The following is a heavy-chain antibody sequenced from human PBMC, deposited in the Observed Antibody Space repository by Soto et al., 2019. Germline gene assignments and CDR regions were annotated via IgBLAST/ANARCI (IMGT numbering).Heavy chain of an antibody. CDR1: GASINSNTYY. CDR2: VFSSGTT. J-gene: IGHJ4*02. Sequence: SETLSLTCTVSGASINSNTYYWGWIRQPPGKGLEWIGSVFSSGTTYYSPSLKGRVTILMDMSRNQFVLNLNSVTAADTATYYCARRRVFFDYWGQGARVTVSS. CDR3: ARRRVFFDY. V-gene: IGHV4-39*01.